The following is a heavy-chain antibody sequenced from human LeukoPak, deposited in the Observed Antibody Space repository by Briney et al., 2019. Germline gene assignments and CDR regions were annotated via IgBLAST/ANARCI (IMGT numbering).Heavy chain of an antibody. CDR1: GFTFSSYW. D-gene: IGHD6-13*01. J-gene: IGHJ4*02. CDR2: INSDGSST. V-gene: IGHV3-74*01. Sequence: PGGSLRLSCAASGFTFSSYWMHWVRHAPGKGLVWVSRINSDGSSTSYADSVKGRFTISRDNAKNTLYLQMNSLRAEDTAVYYCARGKTYSSSWFDYWGQGTLVTVSS. CDR3: ARGKTYSSSWFDY.